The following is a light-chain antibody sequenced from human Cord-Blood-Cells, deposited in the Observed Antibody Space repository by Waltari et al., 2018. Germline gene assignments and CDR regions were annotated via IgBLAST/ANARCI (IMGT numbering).Light chain of an antibody. CDR3: QQYNSYST. CDR1: QSISSW. CDR2: DAS. J-gene: IGKJ1*01. Sequence: DIQMNQSPSTLSASVGDRVTITCRASQSISSWLAWYQHKPGKAPKLLIFDASSLESGVPSRFSGSESGTEFTLTISSLQPDDFATYYCQQYNSYSTFGQGTKVEIK. V-gene: IGKV1-5*01.